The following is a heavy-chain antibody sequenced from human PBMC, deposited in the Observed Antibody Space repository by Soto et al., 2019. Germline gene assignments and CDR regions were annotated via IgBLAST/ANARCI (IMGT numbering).Heavy chain of an antibody. D-gene: IGHD4-17*01. CDR2: INPSGGST. V-gene: IGHV1-46*01. CDR1: GYTFTSYY. CDR3: ARGGNDYGDSTTYYYYGMDV. J-gene: IGHJ6*02. Sequence: ASVKVSCKASGYTFTSYYMHWVRQAPGQGLEWMGIINPSGGSTSYAQKFQGRVTMTRDTSTSTVYMELSSLRSEDTAVYYCARGGNDYGDSTTYYYYGMDVWGQGTTVTVSS.